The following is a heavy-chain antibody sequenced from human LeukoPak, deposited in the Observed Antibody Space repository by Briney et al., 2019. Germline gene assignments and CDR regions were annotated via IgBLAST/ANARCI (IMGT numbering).Heavy chain of an antibody. J-gene: IGHJ4*02. CDR2: IRSKAYGGTT. CDR3: TRDLSGRYCSSTSCSYNPQVGFY. CDR1: GFTFGDYA. Sequence: GGSLRLSCTASGFTFGDYAMSWVRQAPGKGLEWVGFIRSKAYGGTTEYAASVKGRFTISRDDSKSIAYLQMNSLKTEDTAVYYCTRDLSGRYCSSTSCSYNPQVGFYWGQGTLVTVSS. V-gene: IGHV3-49*04. D-gene: IGHD2-2*01.